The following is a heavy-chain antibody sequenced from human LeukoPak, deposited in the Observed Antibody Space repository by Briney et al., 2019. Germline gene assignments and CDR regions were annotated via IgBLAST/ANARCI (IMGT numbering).Heavy chain of an antibody. CDR2: IYSGGST. V-gene: IGHV3-66*01. CDR1: GFTVSSNY. Sequence: GGSLRLSCAASGFTVSSNYMSWVRQAPGKGLEWVSVIYSGGSTYYADSVKGRFTISRDNSKNTLYLQMNSLRAEDTAVYYCARGSYSYGGYFDYWGQGTLVTVSS. CDR3: ARGSYSYGGYFDY. D-gene: IGHD5-18*01. J-gene: IGHJ4*02.